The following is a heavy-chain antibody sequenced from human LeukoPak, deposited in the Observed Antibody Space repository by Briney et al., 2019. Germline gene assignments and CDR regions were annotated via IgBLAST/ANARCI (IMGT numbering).Heavy chain of an antibody. CDR3: ARAQTNIAAAGTWTDFDY. CDR2: INAGNGNT. V-gene: IGHV1-3*03. CDR1: GYTFTSYD. Sequence: ASVKVSCKASGYTFTSYDINWVRQAPGQRLEWMGWINAGNGNTKYSQEFQGRVTITRDTSASTAYMELSSLRSEDTAVYYCARAQTNIAAAGTWTDFDYWGQGTLVTVSS. J-gene: IGHJ4*02. D-gene: IGHD6-13*01.